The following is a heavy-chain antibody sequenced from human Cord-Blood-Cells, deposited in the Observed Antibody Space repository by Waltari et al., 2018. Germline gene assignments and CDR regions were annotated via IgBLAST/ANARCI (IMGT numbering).Heavy chain of an antibody. J-gene: IGHJ4*02. CDR2: IYYSGST. D-gene: IGHD2-2*01. CDR3: ARIPAQIVVVPAADY. CDR1: GGSISSSSYY. V-gene: IGHV4-39*01. Sequence: QLQLQESGPGLVKPSETLSLTCTLSGGSISSSSYYWGWIRQPPGKGLAWIGSIYYSGSTYYNPSLKSRVTISVDTSKNQFSLKLSSVTAADTAVYYCARIPAQIVVVPAADYWGQGTLVTVSS.